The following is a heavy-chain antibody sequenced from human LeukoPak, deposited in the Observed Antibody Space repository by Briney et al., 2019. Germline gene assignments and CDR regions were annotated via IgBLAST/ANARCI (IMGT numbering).Heavy chain of an antibody. Sequence: PSETLSLTCTVSGGSISSYYWSWIRQPPGKGLEWIGYIYYSGSTNYNPSLKSRVTISVDTSKNQFSLKLSSVTAADTAVYYCARVYSNYAVYYFDYWGQGTLVTVSS. CDR2: IYYSGST. D-gene: IGHD4-11*01. CDR3: ARVYSNYAVYYFDY. CDR1: GGSISSYY. J-gene: IGHJ4*02. V-gene: IGHV4-59*12.